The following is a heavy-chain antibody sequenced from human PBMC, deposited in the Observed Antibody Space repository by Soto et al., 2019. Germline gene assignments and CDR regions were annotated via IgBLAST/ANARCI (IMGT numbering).Heavy chain of an antibody. CDR2: ITGSGGGT. CDR1: RFTFSNYA. J-gene: IGHJ3*01. D-gene: IGHD4-17*01. Sequence: EVQELESGGGLIQPGGSLRLSCAASRFTFSNYAMTWVRQAPGKGLEWVSTITGSGGGTYYADSVKGRFTTSRDNAKNTLYLQMNSLRVEDTALYYCTKDPNGDYIGAFDFWGRGTMVTVSS. V-gene: IGHV3-23*01. CDR3: TKDPNGDYIGAFDF.